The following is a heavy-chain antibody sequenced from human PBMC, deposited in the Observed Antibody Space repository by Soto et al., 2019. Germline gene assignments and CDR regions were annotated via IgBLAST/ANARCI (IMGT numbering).Heavy chain of an antibody. CDR1: GFSVRSNY. CDR2: LYSGGST. J-gene: IGHJ4*02. V-gene: IGHV3-53*01. CDR3: ARVLWGLDWFPFDY. D-gene: IGHD3-3*01. Sequence: PGGSQRLSCAASGFSVRSNYMSWVRQAPGKGLEWVSVLYSGGSTYYADSVKGRFTISRDRSKNTLYLQMNSLRAEDTAVYYCARVLWGLDWFPFDYWGQGTLVTVSS.